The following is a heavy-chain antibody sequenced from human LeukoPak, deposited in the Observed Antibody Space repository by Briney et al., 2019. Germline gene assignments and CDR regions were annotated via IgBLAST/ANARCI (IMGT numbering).Heavy chain of an antibody. CDR1: GLTFSSYG. J-gene: IGHJ6*02. CDR3: AKDYTGYFGMDV. CDR2: ISYDGSNK. V-gene: IGHV3-30*18. Sequence: GRSLRLSCAASGLTFSSYGMHWVRQAPGKGLEWVAVISYDGSNKYYAESVKGRFTISRDNSKNTVNLQMSSLRAEDTAVYYCAKDYTGYFGMDVWGQGTTVTVSS.